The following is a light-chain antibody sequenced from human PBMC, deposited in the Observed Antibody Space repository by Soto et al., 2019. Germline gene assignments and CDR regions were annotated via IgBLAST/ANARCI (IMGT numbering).Light chain of an antibody. Sequence: DIQLTQSPSSRSASVGEKVTITFRASQSIRSYLNWVQQKPGKAPKLLIYDASSLQSGVPSRFSGSGSGADFTLTISSLQPEDFATYYCQQANSFPLTFGRGTKVDIK. CDR3: QQANSFPLT. CDR2: DAS. J-gene: IGKJ4*01. CDR1: QSIRSY. V-gene: IGKV1-12*01.